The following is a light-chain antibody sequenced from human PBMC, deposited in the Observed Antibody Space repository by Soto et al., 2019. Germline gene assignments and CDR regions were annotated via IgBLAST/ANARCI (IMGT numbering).Light chain of an antibody. V-gene: IGKV3-20*01. CDR3: HQYDDGPYT. J-gene: IGKJ2*01. CDR2: GAS. CDR1: QSVSSSY. Sequence: IVLTQSRGTLSLSPGERATLSFRSSQSVSSSYLAWYQQKPGQAPRLLIYGASSRATGIPDRFSGSGSGTEFTLTISGLQSEDFAVYYCHQYDDGPYTFGQGTKV.